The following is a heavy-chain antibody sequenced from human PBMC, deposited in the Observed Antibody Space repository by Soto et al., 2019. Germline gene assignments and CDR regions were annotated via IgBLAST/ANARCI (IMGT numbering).Heavy chain of an antibody. D-gene: IGHD6-19*01. CDR2: ISAYNGNT. CDR3: VRDRVSAGSDAFDI. Sequence: ASVKVSCKASGYTFTSYGISWVRQAPGQGLEWMGWISAYNGNTNYAQKLQGRVTMTTDTSTSTAYMELRSLRSDDTAVYYCVRDRVSAGSDAFDIWGQGKMVTVSS. V-gene: IGHV1-18*01. J-gene: IGHJ3*02. CDR1: GYTFTSYG.